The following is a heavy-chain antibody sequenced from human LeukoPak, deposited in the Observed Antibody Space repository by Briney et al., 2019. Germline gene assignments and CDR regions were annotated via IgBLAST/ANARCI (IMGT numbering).Heavy chain of an antibody. CDR2: INHSGST. CDR3: ARGDYVWGSYRPSYYFDY. J-gene: IGHJ4*02. D-gene: IGHD3-16*02. V-gene: IGHV4-34*01. Sequence: SETLSLTCTVSGGSISSYYWSWIRQPPGKGLEWIGEINHSGSTNYNPSLKSRVTISVDTSKNQFSLKLSSVTAADTAVYYCARGDYVWGSYRPSYYFDYWAREPWSPSPQ. CDR1: GGSISSYY.